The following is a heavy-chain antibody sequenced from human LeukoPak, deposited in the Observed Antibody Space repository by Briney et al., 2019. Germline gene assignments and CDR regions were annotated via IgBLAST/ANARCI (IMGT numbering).Heavy chain of an antibody. CDR2: IPSKPVGGTT. D-gene: IGHD4-17*01. J-gene: IGHJ4*02. Sequence: GGTPRLSSAISGFTLSNAWMSSGRQAPGKGVGWVGRIPSKPVGGTTDYAAPVKGRFTITRDDSKNTLYLQMNSLKTENTAVYYCTTGDYADYGFYDCWGQGTLVTVSS. CDR1: GFTLSNAW. V-gene: IGHV3-15*01. CDR3: TTGDYADYGFYDC.